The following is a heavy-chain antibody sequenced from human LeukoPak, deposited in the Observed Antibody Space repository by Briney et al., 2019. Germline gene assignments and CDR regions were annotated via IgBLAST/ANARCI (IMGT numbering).Heavy chain of an antibody. Sequence: GGSLRLSCAASGFTFSSYGMHWVRQAPGKGLEWVAVISYDGSKKYYVDSVKGRFTISRDNSKNTLFLQMNSLRAEDTAVYYCARESHCSGGNCYSNGLDIWGQGTMVTVSS. V-gene: IGHV3-30*03. CDR1: GFTFSSYG. D-gene: IGHD2-15*01. CDR3: ARESHCSGGNCYSNGLDI. CDR2: ISYDGSKK. J-gene: IGHJ3*02.